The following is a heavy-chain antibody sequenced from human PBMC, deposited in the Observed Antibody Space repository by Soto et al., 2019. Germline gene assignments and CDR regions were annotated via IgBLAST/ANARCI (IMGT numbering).Heavy chain of an antibody. CDR2: INSDGSST. J-gene: IGHJ6*02. Sequence: GGSLRLSCAASGFTFSSYWMHWVRQAPGKGLVWVSRINSDGSSTSYADSVKGRFTISRDNAKNTLYLQMNSLRAEDTAVYYCARDSCSGGSCYLYGMDVWGQGTTVTVSS. CDR3: ARDSCSGGSCYLYGMDV. D-gene: IGHD2-15*01. V-gene: IGHV3-74*01. CDR1: GFTFSSYW.